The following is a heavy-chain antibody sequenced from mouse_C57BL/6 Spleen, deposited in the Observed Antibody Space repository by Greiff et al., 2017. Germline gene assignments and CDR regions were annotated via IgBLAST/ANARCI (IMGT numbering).Heavy chain of an antibody. V-gene: IGHV1-50*01. D-gene: IGHD4-1*01. CDR1: GYTFTSYW. CDR3: ANWDGGGFDY. Sequence: VQLQQSGAELVKPGASVKLSCKASGYTFTSYWMQWVKQRPGQGLEWIGEIDPSDSYTNYNQKFKGKATLTVDTSSSTAYMQLSSLTSEDSAVYYCANWDGGGFDYWGQGTTLTVSS. CDR2: IDPSDSYT. J-gene: IGHJ2*01.